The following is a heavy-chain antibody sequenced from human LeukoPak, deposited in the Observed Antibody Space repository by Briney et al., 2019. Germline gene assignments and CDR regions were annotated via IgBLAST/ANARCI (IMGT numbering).Heavy chain of an antibody. D-gene: IGHD3-3*01. J-gene: IGHJ4*02. Sequence: PGGSLRLSCAASGFTVSSNYMSWVRQAPGKGLEGVSVIYSGGSTYYADSVEGRFTISRDNSKNTLYLQMNSLRAEDTAVYYCARATWRYYFDYWGQGTLVTVSS. V-gene: IGHV3-66*01. CDR2: IYSGGST. CDR3: ARATWRYYFDY. CDR1: GFTVSSNY.